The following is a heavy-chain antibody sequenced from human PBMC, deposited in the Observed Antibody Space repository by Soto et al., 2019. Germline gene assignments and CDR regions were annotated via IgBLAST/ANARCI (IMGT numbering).Heavy chain of an antibody. CDR2: INHSGST. J-gene: IGHJ6*02. D-gene: IGHD3-3*01. Sequence: PSETLSLTCAVYGGSFSGYYWSWIRQPPGKGLEWIGEINHSGSTNYDPSLKSRVTISVDTSKNQFSLKLSSVTAADTAVYYCARRQRDFWRGYYYYYGMDVWGQGTTVTVSS. CDR1: GGSFSGYY. CDR3: ARRQRDFWRGYYYYYGMDV. V-gene: IGHV4-34*01.